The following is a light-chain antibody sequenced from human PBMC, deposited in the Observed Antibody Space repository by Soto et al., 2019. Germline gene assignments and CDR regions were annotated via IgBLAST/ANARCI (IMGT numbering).Light chain of an antibody. CDR1: QSITTY. CDR2: SSS. V-gene: IGKV1-39*01. Sequence: DIQMTQSPSSLSASVGDRVAITCRASQSITTYLSWYQQKPGKAPELLIYSSSILQAGVPSTFSGSGSGTDFILTISSLQPDDFATYYCQQSYNTPRTFGQGTKVEIK. CDR3: QQSYNTPRT. J-gene: IGKJ1*01.